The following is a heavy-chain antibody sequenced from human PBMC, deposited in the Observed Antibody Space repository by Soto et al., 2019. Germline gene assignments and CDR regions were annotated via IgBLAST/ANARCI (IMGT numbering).Heavy chain of an antibody. Sequence: QLQLQESGPGLVKPSETLSLTCTVSGGSIRSSSYYWGWIRQPPGKGLEWIGSIYYSGGTYYNPSLKSRVTISVDTSKNQFSLKLSSVTAADTAVYSCARLGATVTTSSFDYWGQGTLVTVSS. CDR2: IYYSGGT. CDR1: GGSIRSSSYY. J-gene: IGHJ4*02. CDR3: ARLGATVTTSSFDY. D-gene: IGHD4-17*01. V-gene: IGHV4-39*01.